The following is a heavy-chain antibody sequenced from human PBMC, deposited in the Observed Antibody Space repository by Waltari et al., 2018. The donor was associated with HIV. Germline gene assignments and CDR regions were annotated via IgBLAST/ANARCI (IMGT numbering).Heavy chain of an antibody. CDR1: GLTFISLW. V-gene: IGHV3-74*01. Sequence: ETQLVESVGDSVRPGGSLRLSCAASGLTFISLWMYWVRQSPGKGLVFHSSISPDGGRTKSEDTVKGRFTISKDKAKNTLYLQMNSLRVDDSATYYFASYNWNNVVDYWGQGTVVTVSS. J-gene: IGHJ4*02. CDR3: ASYNWNNVVDY. CDR2: ISPDGGRT. D-gene: IGHD1-20*01.